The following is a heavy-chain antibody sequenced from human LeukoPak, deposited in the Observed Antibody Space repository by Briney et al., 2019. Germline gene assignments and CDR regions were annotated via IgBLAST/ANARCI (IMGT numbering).Heavy chain of an antibody. D-gene: IGHD5-12*01. CDR2: INIDGSST. J-gene: IGHJ4*02. CDR3: ATGYRDYGVGY. CDR1: GFTFTSYW. V-gene: IGHV3-74*01. Sequence: GGSLRLSCAASGFTFTSYWMHWVRQAPGKGLVWASRINIDGSSTTYADSVKGRFTISRDNAKNTVYLQMNSLRAEDTAVYYCATGYRDYGVGYWGQGTLVTVSS.